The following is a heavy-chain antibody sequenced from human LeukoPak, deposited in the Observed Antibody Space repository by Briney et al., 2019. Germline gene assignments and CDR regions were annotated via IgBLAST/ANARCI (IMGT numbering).Heavy chain of an antibody. CDR3: ARVEAAAGYYYYYMDV. V-gene: IGHV3-48*04. CDR2: ISSSSSTI. J-gene: IGHJ6*03. Sequence: GGSLRLSCAASGFTFSSYSMNWVRQAPGKGLEWVSYISSSSSTIYYADSVKGRFTISRDNAKNSLYLQMNSLRAEDTAAYYCARVEAAAGYYYYYMDVWGKGTTVTVSS. D-gene: IGHD6-13*01. CDR1: GFTFSSYS.